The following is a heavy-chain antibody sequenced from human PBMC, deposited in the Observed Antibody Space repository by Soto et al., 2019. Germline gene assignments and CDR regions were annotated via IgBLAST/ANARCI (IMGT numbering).Heavy chain of an antibody. D-gene: IGHD2-15*01. J-gene: IGHJ4*02. CDR1: GGTFSSYA. CDR2: IIPIFGTA. Sequence: SVKVSGKASGGTFSSYAISWVRQAPGQGLEWMGGIIPIFGTANYAQKFQGRVTITADESTSTAYMELSSLRPEDTAVYYCARDQAVGYFDYWGQGTLVTVSS. CDR3: ARDQAVGYFDY. V-gene: IGHV1-69*13.